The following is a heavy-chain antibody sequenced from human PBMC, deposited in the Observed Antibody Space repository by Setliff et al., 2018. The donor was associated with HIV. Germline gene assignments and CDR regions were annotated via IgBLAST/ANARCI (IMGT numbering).Heavy chain of an antibody. CDR3: ARSARFFYASGSRRYFDL. V-gene: IGHV4-4*08. Sequence: SETLSLTCSVSGGSISSYYWRWIRQPPGKGLEWIGYIYTSESSNYNPSLKCRVTFSVDTSKNHISLKLSSVTAADTAVYYCARSARFFYASGSRRYFDLWGRGTLVTVSS. CDR2: IYTSESS. CDR1: GGSISSYY. J-gene: IGHJ2*01. D-gene: IGHD3-10*01.